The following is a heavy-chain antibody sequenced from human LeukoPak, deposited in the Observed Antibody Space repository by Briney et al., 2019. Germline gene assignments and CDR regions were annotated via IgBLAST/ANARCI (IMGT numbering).Heavy chain of an antibody. J-gene: IGHJ4*02. CDR2: ISGSGGST. Sequence: GGSLRLSCAASGFTFSSYAMSWVRQAPGKGLEWVSAISGSGGSTYYADSVKGRFTISRDNSKNTLYLQVNSLRAEDTAVYYCAKGQTQGGYDPYFDYWGQGTLVTVSS. CDR1: GFTFSSYA. V-gene: IGHV3-23*01. CDR3: AKGQTQGGYDPYFDY. D-gene: IGHD5-12*01.